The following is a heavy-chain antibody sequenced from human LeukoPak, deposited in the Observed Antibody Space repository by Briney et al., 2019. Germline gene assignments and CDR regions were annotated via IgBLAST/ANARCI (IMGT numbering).Heavy chain of an antibody. CDR3: ARDSKGAFDI. CDR1: GGSISSGDYY. Sequence: SETLSLTCTVSGGSISSGDYYWSWIRQPPGKGLEWIGYIYYSGSTYYNPSLKSRVTISVDTSKNQFSLKLSSVTAANTAVYYCARDSKGAFDIWGQGTMVTVSS. V-gene: IGHV4-30-4*01. CDR2: IYYSGST. J-gene: IGHJ3*02.